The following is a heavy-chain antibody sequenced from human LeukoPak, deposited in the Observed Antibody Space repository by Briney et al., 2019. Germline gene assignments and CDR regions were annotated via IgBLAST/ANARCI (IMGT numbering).Heavy chain of an antibody. J-gene: IGHJ4*02. CDR3: AKDWGLH. V-gene: IGHV3-30*18. D-gene: IGHD1-26*01. CDR2: ISYDGSNK. CDR1: GFTFSSYG. Sequence: GGSLRLSCAASGFTFSSYGMHWVRQAPGKGLEWVAVISYDGSNKYYADSVKGRFTISRDNSKNTLYLQMNSLRAEDTVVYYCAKDWGLHWGQGTLVTVSS.